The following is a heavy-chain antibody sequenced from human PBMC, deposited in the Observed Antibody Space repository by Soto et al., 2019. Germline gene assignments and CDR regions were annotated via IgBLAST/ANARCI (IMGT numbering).Heavy chain of an antibody. Sequence: PGGSLRLSCAASGLTFSSYGMHWVRQAPGKGLEWVAVIWYDGSNKYYADSVKGRFTISRDNSKNTLYLQMNSLRAEDTAVYYCARVVSHGGDAFDIWGQGTMVTVSS. V-gene: IGHV3-33*01. CDR1: GLTFSSYG. J-gene: IGHJ3*02. CDR3: ARVVSHGGDAFDI. CDR2: IWYDGSNK. D-gene: IGHD4-17*01.